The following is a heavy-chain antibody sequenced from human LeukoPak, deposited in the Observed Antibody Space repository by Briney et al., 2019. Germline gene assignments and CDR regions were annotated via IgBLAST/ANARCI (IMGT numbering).Heavy chain of an antibody. J-gene: IGHJ4*02. CDR1: GGSISSGGNY. D-gene: IGHD3-10*01. CDR3: ARGRQQYYYGSGSYYRF. Sequence: SETLPLTCTVSGGSISSGGNYWSWIRQPPGKGLEWIGEINHSGSTNYNPSLKSRVTISVDTSRNQFSLKLSSVTAADTAVYYCARGRQQYYYGSGSYYRFWGQGTLVTVSS. CDR2: INHSGST. V-gene: IGHV4-39*07.